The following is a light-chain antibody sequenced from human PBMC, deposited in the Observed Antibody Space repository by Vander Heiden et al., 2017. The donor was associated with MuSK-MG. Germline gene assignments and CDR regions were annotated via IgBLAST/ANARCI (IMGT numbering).Light chain of an antibody. CDR2: AAS. Sequence: DIQMTQSPSSLSASVGDRVTITCRASQSISSYLNWYQQKPGKAPKLLIYAASSLQSGVPSRFSGSGSGTDFTLTISSLQPEDFATYYCQQSNSTPQAFGRGTQLEIK. CDR1: QSISSY. CDR3: QQSNSTPQA. V-gene: IGKV1-39*01. J-gene: IGKJ5*01.